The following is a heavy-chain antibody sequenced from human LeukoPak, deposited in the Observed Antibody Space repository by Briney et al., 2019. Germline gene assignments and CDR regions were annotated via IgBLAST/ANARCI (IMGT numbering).Heavy chain of an antibody. V-gene: IGHV5-51*01. D-gene: IGHD3-22*01. CDR2: IYPGDSDT. CDR1: GYTFSNFW. Sequence: GESLKISCKGSGYTFSNFWIGWVRQMPGKGLEWMGSIYPGDSDTKYSPSFEGQVTFSVDKSITTAYLQWSSLEASDTAMYFCARRDSSGSLLFDYWGQGTLVTVSS. CDR3: ARRDSSGSLLFDY. J-gene: IGHJ4*02.